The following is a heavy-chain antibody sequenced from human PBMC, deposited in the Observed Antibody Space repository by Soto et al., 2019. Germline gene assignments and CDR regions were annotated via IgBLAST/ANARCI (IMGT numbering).Heavy chain of an antibody. J-gene: IGHJ4*02. D-gene: IGHD1-26*01. CDR2: IYYSGST. CDR1: GGSISSSSYY. CDR3: YLVGAPQQWHY. Sequence: SETLSLSCTGSGGSISSSSYYWGWIRQPPGKGLEWIGSIYYSGSTYYNPSLKSRVTISVDTSKNQFSLKLSSVTAADTAVYYCYLVGAPQQWHYWGQGTLVTVS. V-gene: IGHV4-39*01.